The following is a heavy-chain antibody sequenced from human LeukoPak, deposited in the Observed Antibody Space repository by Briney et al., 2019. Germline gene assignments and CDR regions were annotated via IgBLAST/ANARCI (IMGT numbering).Heavy chain of an antibody. D-gene: IGHD2-8*02. CDR3: ARVWWGSYYFDY. J-gene: IGHJ4*02. Sequence: GASVKVSCKTSGYTFSSYGIAWVRQAPGQGLEWMGWISGYNGKTNYAENLQGRVTMTTDTSTSTGYMELRCLRSDDTAVYYCARVWWGSYYFDYWGQGTLVTVSP. CDR2: ISGYNGKT. V-gene: IGHV1-18*01. CDR1: GYTFSSYG.